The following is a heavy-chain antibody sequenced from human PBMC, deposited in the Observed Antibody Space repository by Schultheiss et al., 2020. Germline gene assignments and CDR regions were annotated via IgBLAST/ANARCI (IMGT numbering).Heavy chain of an antibody. CDR1: GFTVSSNY. Sequence: GASLKISCAASGFTVSSNYMTWVRQAPGKGLEWVSAISGSGVSTYYADSVKGRFTISRDNAKNTLYLQMNSLRAEDTAVYYCAKDGLGIGGSAFDIWGQGTMVTVSS. CDR3: AKDGLGIGGSAFDI. CDR2: ISGSGVST. J-gene: IGHJ3*02. D-gene: IGHD1-14*01. V-gene: IGHV3-23*01.